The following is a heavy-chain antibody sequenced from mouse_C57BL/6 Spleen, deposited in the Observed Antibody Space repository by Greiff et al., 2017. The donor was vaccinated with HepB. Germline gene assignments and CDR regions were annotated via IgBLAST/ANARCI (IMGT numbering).Heavy chain of an antibody. CDR2: IYPGDGDT. CDR3: NYYGSSYDWYFDV. CDR1: GYAFSSSW. D-gene: IGHD1-1*01. Sequence: QVQLQQSGPELVKPGASVKISCKASGYAFSSSWMNWVKQRPGKGLEWIGRIYPGDGDTNYNGKFKGKATLTADKSSSTAYMQLSSLTSEDSAVYFCNYYGSSYDWYFDVWGTGTTVTVSS. V-gene: IGHV1-82*01. J-gene: IGHJ1*03.